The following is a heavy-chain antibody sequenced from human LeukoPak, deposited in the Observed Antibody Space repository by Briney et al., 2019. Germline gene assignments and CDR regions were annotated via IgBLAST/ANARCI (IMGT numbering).Heavy chain of an antibody. Sequence: PSETLSLTCTVSGGSISSSYWGWIRQPPGKGLEWIGSIYYSGSTYYNPSLKSRVTISVDTSKNQFSLKLSSVTAADTAVYYCARCRDDAFDIWGQGTMVTVSS. CDR2: IYYSGST. D-gene: IGHD3-10*01. CDR3: ARCRDDAFDI. J-gene: IGHJ3*02. CDR1: GGSISSSY. V-gene: IGHV4-39*01.